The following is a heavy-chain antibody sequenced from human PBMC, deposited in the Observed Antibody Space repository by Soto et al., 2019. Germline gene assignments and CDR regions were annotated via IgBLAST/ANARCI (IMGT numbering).Heavy chain of an antibody. CDR3: SRDVVVGAKALNY. D-gene: IGHD2-15*01. J-gene: IGHJ4*02. CDR2: IKEDGSEK. CDR1: GFTFSNYW. Sequence: HPGGSLRLCCAASGFTFSNYWMTWVRQAPGKGLEWVANIKEDGSEKHYVDSVKGRFTISRDNAKNSLYLQMNSLRVEDTAVYFCSRDVVVGAKALNYWGQGALVTVSS. V-gene: IGHV3-7*01.